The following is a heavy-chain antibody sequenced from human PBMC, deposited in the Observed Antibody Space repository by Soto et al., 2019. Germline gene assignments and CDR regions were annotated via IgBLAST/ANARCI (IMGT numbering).Heavy chain of an antibody. CDR3: ARLSDIVVVPAATDYGMDF. V-gene: IGHV5-51*01. CDR1: GYSFTSYW. J-gene: IGHJ6*02. Sequence: PGESLKISCKGSGYSFTSYWIGWVRQMPGKGLEWMGIIYPGDPDTRYSPSFQGQVTISADKSISTAYLQWSSLKASDTAMYYCARLSDIVVVPAATDYGMDFWGQGTTVTVSS. CDR2: IYPGDPDT. D-gene: IGHD2-2*01.